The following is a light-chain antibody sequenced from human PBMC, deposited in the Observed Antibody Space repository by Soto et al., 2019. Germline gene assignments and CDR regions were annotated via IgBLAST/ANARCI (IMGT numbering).Light chain of an antibody. CDR2: GAS. Sequence: EIVLTQSPGTLSLSPGERATLSCRASQSVSSSYLAWYQQKPGQAPRLLIYGASSRATGIPDRFSASGSGTDFTLTISRLVPEDFAVYYCQHYGSSPLTFGGGTKVEIK. CDR3: QHYGSSPLT. V-gene: IGKV3-20*01. CDR1: QSVSSSY. J-gene: IGKJ4*01.